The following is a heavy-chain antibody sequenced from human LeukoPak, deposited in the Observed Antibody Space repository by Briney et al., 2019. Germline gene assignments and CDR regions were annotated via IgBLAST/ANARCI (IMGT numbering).Heavy chain of an antibody. CDR2: IYASGST. Sequence: PSETLSLTCTVSGGSISSYYWSWIRQPPGKGLEWIGRIYASGSTNYNPSLKSRVTMSLDTSKNQFSLKLSSVTAADTAVYYCARYRTTGSYLFDYWGQGTLVTVSS. V-gene: IGHV4-4*07. D-gene: IGHD1-26*01. CDR3: ARYRTTGSYLFDY. J-gene: IGHJ4*02. CDR1: GGSISSYY.